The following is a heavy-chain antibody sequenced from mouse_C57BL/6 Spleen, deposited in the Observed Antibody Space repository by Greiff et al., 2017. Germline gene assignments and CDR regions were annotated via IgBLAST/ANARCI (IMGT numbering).Heavy chain of an antibody. CDR1: GYTFTDYE. CDR3: TYYDYDGIAY. J-gene: IGHJ3*01. V-gene: IGHV1-15*01. Sequence: VQLQQSGAELVRPGASVTLSCKASGYTFTDYEMHWVKQTPVHGLEWIGAIDPETGGTAYNQKFKGKAILTADKSSSTAYMELRSLTSEDSAVYYCTYYDYDGIAYWGQGTLVTVSA. D-gene: IGHD2-4*01. CDR2: IDPETGGT.